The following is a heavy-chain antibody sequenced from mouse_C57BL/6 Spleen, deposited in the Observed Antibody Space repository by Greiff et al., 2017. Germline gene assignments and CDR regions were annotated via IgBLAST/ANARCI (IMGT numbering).Heavy chain of an antibody. D-gene: IGHD2-5*01. CDR2: IYPRDGSN. V-gene: IGHV1-78*01. CDR3: ARCSYYSNWFAY. J-gene: IGHJ3*01. Sequence: QVQLKESDAELVKPGASVKISCKVSGYTFTDHTIHWMKQRPEQGLEWIGYIYPRDGSNKYNEKFKGKATLTADKSSSTAYMQLNSRTSEDSAVYFCARCSYYSNWFAYWGQGTLVTVSA. CDR1: GYTFTDHT.